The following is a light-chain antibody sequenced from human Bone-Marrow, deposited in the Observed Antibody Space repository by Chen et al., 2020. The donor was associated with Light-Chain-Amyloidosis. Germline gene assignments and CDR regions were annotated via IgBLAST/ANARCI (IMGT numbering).Light chain of an antibody. Sequence: QSALTQPASVSGPPGRSPTISGTGTSSDVGGDNHVSWYQQPPDKAPKLMIYEVTNRPSWVPDRFSGSKSDNTASLTISGLQPEDEADYFCSSYTITNTLVFGSGTRVTVL. CDR2: EVT. V-gene: IGLV2-14*01. J-gene: IGLJ1*01. CDR1: SSDVGGDNH. CDR3: SSYTITNTLV.